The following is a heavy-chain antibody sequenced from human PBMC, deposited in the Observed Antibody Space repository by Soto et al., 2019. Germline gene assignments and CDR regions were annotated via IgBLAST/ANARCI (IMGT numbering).Heavy chain of an antibody. Sequence: SPTLSLTCVISGDSVSSNSAAWNWIRQSPSRGLEWLGRTYYRSKWYNDYAVSVKSRITINPDTSKNQFSLQLNSVTPEDTAVYYCASGLLAVAAPRGYYYYGMDVWGQGTTVTVSS. J-gene: IGHJ6*02. CDR2: TYYRSKWYN. CDR1: GDSVSSNSAA. CDR3: ASGLLAVAAPRGYYYYGMDV. V-gene: IGHV6-1*01. D-gene: IGHD6-19*01.